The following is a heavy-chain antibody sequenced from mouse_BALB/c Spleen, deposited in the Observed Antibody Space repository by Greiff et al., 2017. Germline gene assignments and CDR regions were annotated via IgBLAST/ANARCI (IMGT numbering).Heavy chain of an antibody. CDR2: ISYDGSN. CDR3: AREGDGNYGYAMDY. CDR1: GYSITSGYY. D-gene: IGHD2-1*01. Sequence: EVKLMESGPGLVKPSQSLSLTCSVTGYSITSGYYWNWIRQFPGNKLEWMGYISYDGSNNYNPSLKNRISITRDTSKNQFFLKLNSVTTEDTATYYCAREGDGNYGYAMDYWGQGTSVTVSS. V-gene: IGHV3-6*02. J-gene: IGHJ4*01.